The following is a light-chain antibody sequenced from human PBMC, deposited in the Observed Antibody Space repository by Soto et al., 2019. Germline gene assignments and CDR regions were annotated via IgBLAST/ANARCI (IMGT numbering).Light chain of an antibody. CDR1: SSNIGAGYD. CDR3: QSYDISQSGYVL. Sequence: QSVLTQPPSVSGAPGQRVTISCTGGSSNIGAGYDVHWYQQLPGTAPKLLIYVNTNRPSGVPDRFSGSKSGTSAALAITGLQAEDEAAYSCQSYDISQSGYVLFGGGTKVTVL. V-gene: IGLV1-40*01. J-gene: IGLJ2*01. CDR2: VNT.